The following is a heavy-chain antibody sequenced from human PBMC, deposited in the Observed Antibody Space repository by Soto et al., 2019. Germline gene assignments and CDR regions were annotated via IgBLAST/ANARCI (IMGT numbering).Heavy chain of an antibody. D-gene: IGHD6-25*01. Sequence: QVQLVQSGAEVKKPGSSVKVSCKASGGTFSRYAISWVRQAPGQGLEWMGGIIPIFGTANYAQKFQGRVTSTADESTSTADMELSSMRSDDTAVYYCARQGAALSDYYYGMDVWGQGTKVTVSS. CDR1: GGTFSRYA. CDR3: ARQGAALSDYYYGMDV. J-gene: IGHJ6*02. CDR2: IIPIFGTA. V-gene: IGHV1-69*12.